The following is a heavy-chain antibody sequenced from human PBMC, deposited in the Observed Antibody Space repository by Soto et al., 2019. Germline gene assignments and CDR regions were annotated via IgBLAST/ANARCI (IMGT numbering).Heavy chain of an antibody. CDR1: GGSISSGGYY. CDR3: ARGVGYCSSTSCSYGYYYYYGMDV. D-gene: IGHD2-2*01. Sequence: SETRSLTCTVSGGSISSGGYYWSWIRQHPGKGLEWIGYIYYSGSTYYNPSLKSRVTISVDTSKNQFSLKLSSVTAADTAVYYCARGVGYCSSTSCSYGYYYYYGMDVWGQGTTVTV. V-gene: IGHV4-31*03. J-gene: IGHJ6*02. CDR2: IYYSGST.